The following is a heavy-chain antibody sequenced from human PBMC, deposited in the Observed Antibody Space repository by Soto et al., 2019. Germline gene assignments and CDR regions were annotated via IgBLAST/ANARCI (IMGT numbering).Heavy chain of an antibody. J-gene: IGHJ4*02. CDR3: ARGYSSGPDS. CDR1: GFTFNDYW. Sequence: EVQLVESGGGLVQPGGSLRLSCVASGFTFNDYWMHWVRQAPGKGLVWVARINGDGSTTTYADSVQGRFTISRANARNTLYLHLSSLRREDTALYYCARGYSSGPDSWGQGTLVTVSS. D-gene: IGHD6-19*01. V-gene: IGHV3-74*01. CDR2: INGDGSTT.